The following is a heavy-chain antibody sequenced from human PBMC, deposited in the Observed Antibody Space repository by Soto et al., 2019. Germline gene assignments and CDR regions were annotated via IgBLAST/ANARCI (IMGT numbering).Heavy chain of an antibody. CDR1: GFTFSSYG. J-gene: IGHJ4*02. CDR3: ARDRGEDIVVVVAAYTFDY. Sequence: QVQLVESGGGVVQPGRSLRLSCAASGFTFSSYGMHWVRQAPGKGLEWVAVIWYDGSNKYYADSVKGRFTISRDNSKNKQYLQMNSLRAEDTAVYYCARDRGEDIVVVVAAYTFDYWGQGTLVTVSS. CDR2: IWYDGSNK. V-gene: IGHV3-33*01. D-gene: IGHD2-15*01.